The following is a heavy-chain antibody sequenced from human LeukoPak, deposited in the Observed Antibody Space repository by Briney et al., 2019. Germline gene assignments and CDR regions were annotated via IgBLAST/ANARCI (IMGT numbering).Heavy chain of an antibody. Sequence: GGSLRLSCAASGFTFSNYDMHWVRQATGQGLEWVSGIGTAGDTYYAGSVKGRFTISRENAKNSLYLQMKSLRAGDTAVCYCARGSPPFQHWGQGTLVTVSS. J-gene: IGHJ1*01. V-gene: IGHV3-13*01. CDR2: IGTAGDT. D-gene: IGHD3-10*01. CDR3: ARGSPPFQH. CDR1: GFTFSNYD.